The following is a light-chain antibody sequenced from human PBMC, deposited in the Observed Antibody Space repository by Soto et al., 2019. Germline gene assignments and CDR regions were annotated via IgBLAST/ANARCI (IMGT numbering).Light chain of an antibody. J-gene: IGKJ1*01. CDR1: QTISTS. Sequence: QMNQYPSSLSASLGDRVTISCRASQTISTSLNWYQQKPGKAPKLLVFAASILQGGVPSRFSGSGSGTDFTLTISSLQPEDFATYYWQQSYSNPRTFGQGTKVDIK. CDR3: QQSYSNPRT. CDR2: AAS. V-gene: IGKV1-39*01.